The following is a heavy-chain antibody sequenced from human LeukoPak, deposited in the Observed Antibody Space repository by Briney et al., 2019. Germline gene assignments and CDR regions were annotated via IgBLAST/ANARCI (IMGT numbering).Heavy chain of an antibody. CDR2: INPGGDNT. Sequence: ASVKVSCKGSGYTFSGYYMHWVRQAPGQGLEWMGLINPGGDNTNYAQNFQGRVTMTRDTSASTVYMELSSLRSEDTAIYYCARIRDGYNDAYDIWGQGTVVTVPS. V-gene: IGHV1-46*01. CDR1: GYTFSGYY. J-gene: IGHJ3*02. D-gene: IGHD5-24*01. CDR3: ARIRDGYNDAYDI.